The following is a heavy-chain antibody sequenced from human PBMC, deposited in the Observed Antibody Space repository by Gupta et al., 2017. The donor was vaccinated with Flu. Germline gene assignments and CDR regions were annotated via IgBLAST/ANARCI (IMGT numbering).Heavy chain of an antibody. V-gene: IGHV3-33*01. Sequence: QVPLVASGVGVVQTGTSLSLACEASGFTFRWYGMPRARQAPRNVLVWVAVIWYDGTNKNYGDTVKGRFTISRDNSRNTLYLQMNSLRVEDTAVYFCGRELTNYYDNSGSYPREDFGMDVWGQGTTVIVSS. CDR1: GFTFRWYG. D-gene: IGHD3-22*01. J-gene: IGHJ6*02. CDR2: IWYDGTNK. CDR3: GRELTNYYDNSGSYPREDFGMDV.